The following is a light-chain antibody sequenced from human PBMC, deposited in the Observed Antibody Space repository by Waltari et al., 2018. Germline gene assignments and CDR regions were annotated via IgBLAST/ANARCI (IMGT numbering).Light chain of an antibody. CDR2: GAS. CDR1: QSVYSSS. Sequence: DIVLTQPPGTLSLSPGERATLSCRASQSVYSSSLAWYQQKPGQPPRLLMYGASTRATGIPDRFSGSSGSGTDFTLTISRLEPEDFAVYYCQHYGGSSSFGQGTKVEIK. V-gene: IGKV3-20*01. CDR3: QHYGGSSS. J-gene: IGKJ1*01.